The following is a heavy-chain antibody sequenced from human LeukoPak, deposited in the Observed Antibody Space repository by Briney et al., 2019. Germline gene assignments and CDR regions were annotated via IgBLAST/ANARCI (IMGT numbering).Heavy chain of an antibody. CDR1: GGSISSSSYY. CDR2: ISYSGST. J-gene: IGHJ4*02. V-gene: IGHV4-39*07. D-gene: IGHD3-22*01. Sequence: SETLSLTCTVSGGSISSSSYYWGWIPQPPGKGLAWIGSISYSGSTYYNPSLKSRVTISVDTSKNQFSLKLSSVTAADTAVYYCARDPKRDYDSSGYVGDYWGQGTLVTVSS. CDR3: ARDPKRDYDSSGYVGDY.